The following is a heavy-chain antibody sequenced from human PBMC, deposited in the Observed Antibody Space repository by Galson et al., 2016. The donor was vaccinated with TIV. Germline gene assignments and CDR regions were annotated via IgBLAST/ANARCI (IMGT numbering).Heavy chain of an antibody. J-gene: IGHJ6*02. V-gene: IGHV4-59*12. CDR1: GGSISSYS. Sequence: ETLSLTCTVSGGSISSYSWSWIRQPPGKGLQWIGSIYESGTTYSNPSLKSRLTLSVDTSKNQFSLKLSSVTASDTAVYYCMREGSTVTMHHYFGMDVWGQGTSVTVSS. D-gene: IGHD4-17*01. CDR3: MREGSTVTMHHYFGMDV. CDR2: IYESGTT.